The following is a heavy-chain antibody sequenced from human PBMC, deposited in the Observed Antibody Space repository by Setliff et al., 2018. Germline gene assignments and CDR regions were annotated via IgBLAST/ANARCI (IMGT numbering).Heavy chain of an antibody. V-gene: IGHV1-3*01. CDR3: ARDSSGWPHSLISYFQH. Sequence: ASVKVSCKASGYTFTSYAMHWVRQAPGQRLEWMGWINAGNGNTKYSQKFQGRVTITRDTSANTAYMELSSLRSEDTAVYYCARDSSGWPHSLISYFQHWGQGTLVTVSS. J-gene: IGHJ1*01. D-gene: IGHD6-19*01. CDR1: GYTFTSYA. CDR2: INAGNGNT.